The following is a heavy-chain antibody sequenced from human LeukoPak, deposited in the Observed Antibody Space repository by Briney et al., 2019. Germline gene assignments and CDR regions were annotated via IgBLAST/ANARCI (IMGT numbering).Heavy chain of an antibody. V-gene: IGHV1-18*01. CDR1: GYTFTSYG. Sequence: GASVKVSCKASGYTFTSYGISWVRQAPGQGLEWMGWISAYNGNTNYAQKLQGRVTMTTDTSTSTACMELRSLRSDDTAVYYCAREGGYSYGSVVYFVDYWGQGTLVTVPS. CDR2: ISAYNGNT. CDR3: AREGGYSYGSVVYFVDY. J-gene: IGHJ4*02. D-gene: IGHD5-18*01.